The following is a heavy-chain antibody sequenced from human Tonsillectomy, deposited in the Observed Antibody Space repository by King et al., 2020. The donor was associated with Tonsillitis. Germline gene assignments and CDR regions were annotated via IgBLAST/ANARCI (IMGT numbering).Heavy chain of an antibody. CDR3: ARVELAAAAANYYYYYGMDV. CDR1: GYTFTGYY. D-gene: IGHD6-13*01. Sequence: QLVQSGAEVKKPGASVKVSCKASGYTFTGYYMHWVRQAPGQGLEWMGWINPNSGGTNYAQKFQGRVTMTRDTSISTAYMELSRLRSDDTAVYYCARVELAAAAANYYYYYGMDVWGQGTTVTVSS. J-gene: IGHJ6*02. CDR2: INPNSGGT. V-gene: IGHV1-2*02.